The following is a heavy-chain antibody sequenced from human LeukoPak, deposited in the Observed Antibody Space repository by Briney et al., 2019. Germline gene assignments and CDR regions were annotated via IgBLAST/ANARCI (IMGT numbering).Heavy chain of an antibody. J-gene: IGHJ4*02. Sequence: GGSLRLSCGGSGITLSNYGMSWVRQAPGKGLEWVAGLSGSAGGTNYADSVKGRFTISRDNSKNTLFLQMDRLRAEDTAVYFCAKRGVVVRVFLVGFHKDAYYFDSWGQGAQVTVSS. V-gene: IGHV3-23*01. CDR3: AKRGVVVRVFLVGFHKDAYYFDS. CDR1: GITLSNYG. D-gene: IGHD3-16*02. CDR2: LSGSAGGT.